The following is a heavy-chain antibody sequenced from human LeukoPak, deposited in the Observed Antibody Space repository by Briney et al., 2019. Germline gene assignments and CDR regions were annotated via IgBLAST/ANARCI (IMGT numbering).Heavy chain of an antibody. V-gene: IGHV4-38-2*02. CDR1: GYSISSGYY. CDR3: ARRRVVYYYYYMDV. CDR2: IYHSGST. J-gene: IGHJ6*03. Sequence: SETLSLTCTVSGYSISSGYYWGWIRQPPGKGLEWIGSIYHSGSTYYNPSLKSRVTISVDTSKNQFSLRLRSVTAADTAVYYCARRRVVYYYYYMDVWGKGTTVTVSS.